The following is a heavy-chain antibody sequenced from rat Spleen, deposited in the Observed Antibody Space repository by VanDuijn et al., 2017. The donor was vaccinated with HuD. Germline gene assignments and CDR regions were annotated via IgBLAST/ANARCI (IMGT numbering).Heavy chain of an antibody. Sequence: EVQLVESGGGLVQPGRSLKLSCVASGFTFNNYWMTWIRQAPGKGLEWVAYISPGGGSTYYRDSVKGRFTISRDNAQNTLYLQMDSLRSEDTATYYCTTDRLGADYFDYWGQGVMVTVSS. CDR2: ISPGGGST. CDR1: GFTFNNYW. D-gene: IGHD5-1*01. J-gene: IGHJ2*01. CDR3: TTDRLGADYFDY. V-gene: IGHV5-31*01.